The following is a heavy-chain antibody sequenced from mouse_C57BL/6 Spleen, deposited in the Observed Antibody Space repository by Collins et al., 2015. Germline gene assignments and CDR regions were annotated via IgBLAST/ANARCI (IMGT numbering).Heavy chain of an antibody. Sequence: QIQLVQSGPELKKPGETVKISCKASGCTFTTYGMSWVKQAPGKGLKWMGWINTYSGVPTYADDFKGRFAFSLQTSASTAYLQINNLKNEDTATYFCARSRHYYGSSYDWYFDVWGTGTTVTVSS. V-gene: IGHV9-3*01. J-gene: IGHJ1*03. CDR3: ARSRHYYGSSYDWYFDV. CDR2: INTYSGVP. D-gene: IGHD1-1*01. CDR1: GCTFTTYG.